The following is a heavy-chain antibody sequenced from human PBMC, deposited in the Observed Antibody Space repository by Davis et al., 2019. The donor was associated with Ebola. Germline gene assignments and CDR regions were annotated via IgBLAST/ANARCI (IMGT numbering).Heavy chain of an antibody. CDR1: GYGFTSYY. CDR2: INPITGGT. V-gene: IGHV1-46*01. Sequence: ASVKVSCKASGYGFTSYYMHWVRQAPGQGLEWMGIINPITGGTSYAQNFQVRVNMTRDTSTSTVYMELSSLRSEDTAVYYCAREGGRYYDSSGYVFDIWGQGTRVKVSS. CDR3: AREGGRYYDSSGYVFDI. D-gene: IGHD3-22*01. J-gene: IGHJ3*02.